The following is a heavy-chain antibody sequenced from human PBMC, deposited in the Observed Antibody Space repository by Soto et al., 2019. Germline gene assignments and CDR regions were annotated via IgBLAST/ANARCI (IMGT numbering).Heavy chain of an antibody. CDR3: ARRGSPPGYSSSWYTGVGEHFDY. CDR2: IYYSGST. V-gene: IGHV4-59*08. J-gene: IGHJ4*02. CDR1: GGSISSYY. Sequence: SETLSLTCTVSGGSISSYYWSWIRQPPGKGLEWIGYIYYSGSTNYNPSLKSRVTISVDTSKNQFSLKLSSVTAADTAVYYCARRGSPPGYSSSWYTGVGEHFDYWGQGTLVTVSS. D-gene: IGHD6-13*01.